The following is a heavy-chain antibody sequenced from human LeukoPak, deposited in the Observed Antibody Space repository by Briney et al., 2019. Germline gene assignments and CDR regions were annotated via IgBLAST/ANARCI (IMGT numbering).Heavy chain of an antibody. V-gene: IGHV3-7*01. CDR2: RKEDGSEK. Sequence: QTEASLRLSCPPSGSSLSNYWISWVRHAPGKGLEWVANRKEDGSEKHYVDSVKGRFTISRDNAKNSLCLQMNSLRAEYTAVYYCARTNRGYWGPGTLVTVSS. CDR3: ARTNRGY. J-gene: IGHJ4*02. D-gene: IGHD1-14*01. CDR1: GSSLSNYW.